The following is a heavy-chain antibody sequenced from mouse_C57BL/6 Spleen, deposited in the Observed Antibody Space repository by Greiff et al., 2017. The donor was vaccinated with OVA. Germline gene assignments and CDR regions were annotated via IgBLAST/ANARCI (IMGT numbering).Heavy chain of an antibody. Sequence: QVQLQQSGAELARPGASVKMSCKASGYTFTSYTMHWVKQRPGQGLEWIGYINPSSGYTKYNQKFKDKATLTADKSSSTAYMQLSRLTSVASSVYYSARGAMDYWGQGTSGTVSS. V-gene: IGHV1-4*01. CDR2: INPSSGYT. CDR1: GYTFTSYT. CDR3: ARGAMDY. J-gene: IGHJ4*01.